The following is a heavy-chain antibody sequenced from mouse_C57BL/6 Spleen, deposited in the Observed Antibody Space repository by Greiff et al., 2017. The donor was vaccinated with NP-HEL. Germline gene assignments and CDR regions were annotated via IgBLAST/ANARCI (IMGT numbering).Heavy chain of an antibody. V-gene: IGHV1-55*01. Sequence: VQLQQSGAELVKPGASVKMSCKASGYTFTSYWITWVKQRPGQGLEWIGDIYPGSGSTNYNEKFKSKATLTVDTSSSTAYMQLSSLTSEDSAVYYCARYYGSSYARCFDVWGTGTTVTVSS. J-gene: IGHJ1*03. D-gene: IGHD1-1*01. CDR1: GYTFTSYW. CDR3: ARYYGSSYARCFDV. CDR2: IYPGSGST.